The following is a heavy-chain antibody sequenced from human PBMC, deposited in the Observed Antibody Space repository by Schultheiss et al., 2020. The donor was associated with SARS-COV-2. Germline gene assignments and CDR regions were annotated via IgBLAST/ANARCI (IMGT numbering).Heavy chain of an antibody. Sequence: GGSLRLSCAASGFTFSSYSMNWVRQAPGKGLEWVSSISSSSSYIYYAESVKGRFTISRDNANNSLYLQMNSLRAEDTAVYYCGRHRPEYGDYEGRDVWGQGTTVTVSS. CDR1: GFTFSSYS. CDR2: ISSSSSYI. D-gene: IGHD4-17*01. J-gene: IGHJ6*02. V-gene: IGHV3-21*01. CDR3: GRHRPEYGDYEGRDV.